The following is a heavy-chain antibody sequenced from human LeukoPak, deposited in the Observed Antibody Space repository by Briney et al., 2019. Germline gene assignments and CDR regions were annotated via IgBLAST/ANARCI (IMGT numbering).Heavy chain of an antibody. J-gene: IGHJ6*02. CDR1: GYTFTSNY. Sequence: GASVKVSCKASGYTFTSNYMHWVRQAPGQGLEWMGIINPSGGSTSYAQKFQGRVTMTRDTSTSTVYMELSSLRSEDTAVYYCARDEILLAVAGTDYYYGMDVWGQGTTVTVSS. CDR3: ARDEILLAVAGTDYYYGMDV. CDR2: INPSGGST. V-gene: IGHV1-46*01. D-gene: IGHD6-19*01.